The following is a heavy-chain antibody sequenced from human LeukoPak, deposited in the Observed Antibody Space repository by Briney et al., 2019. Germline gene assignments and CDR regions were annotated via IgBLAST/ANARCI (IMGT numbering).Heavy chain of an antibody. Sequence: SETLSLTCTVSGGSISSSSYYWGWLRQPPGKGLEWIGSIYYSGGTYYNPSLKSRVTISVDTSKNQFSLKVSSVTAADTAVYYCARHPTVGDTDAFDIWGQGTMVTVSS. D-gene: IGHD3-16*01. CDR3: ARHPTVGDTDAFDI. V-gene: IGHV4-39*01. J-gene: IGHJ3*02. CDR1: GGSISSSSYY. CDR2: IYYSGGT.